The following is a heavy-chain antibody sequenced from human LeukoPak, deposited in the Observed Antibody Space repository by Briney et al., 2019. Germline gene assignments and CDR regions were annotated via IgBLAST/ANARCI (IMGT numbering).Heavy chain of an antibody. Sequence: SETLTLTCHLSHYSIIYGHQCGWVQQSPGKGLGWIGRIYYGGSTSYKPSLKSRVTLSVDTSKNQFSLNLTSETAAHTAVYYCARLKSPSYGASNFDYSGQGTLVTVSS. D-gene: IGHD3-16*01. V-gene: IGHV4-38-2*01. J-gene: IGHJ4*02. CDR2: IYYGGST. CDR3: ARLKSPSYGASNFDY. CDR1: HYSIIYGHQ.